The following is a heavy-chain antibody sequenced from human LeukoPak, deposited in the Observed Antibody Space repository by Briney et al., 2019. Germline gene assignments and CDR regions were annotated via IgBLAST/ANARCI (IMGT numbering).Heavy chain of an antibody. Sequence: GSLRLSCAASGFTFTTYWMHWVRHAPGERLVWVSRINSDGSGTSYADSVKGRFTISRDNAKNTLYLQMNSLRAEDTAVYYCARDTPPAYCGGDCYYTFDIWGQGTMVTVSS. J-gene: IGHJ3*02. CDR3: ARDTPPAYCGGDCYYTFDI. D-gene: IGHD2-21*02. V-gene: IGHV3-74*01. CDR2: INSDGSGT. CDR1: GFTFTTYW.